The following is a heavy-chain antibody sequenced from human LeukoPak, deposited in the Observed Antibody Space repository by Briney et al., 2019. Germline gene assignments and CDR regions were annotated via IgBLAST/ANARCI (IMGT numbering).Heavy chain of an antibody. Sequence: SETLSLTCTVSGASVTSYYWTWIRQPPGKGLEWVGYMYFGERTNYNPSLKSRATISIDTSKKQFSLKLKSVTAADTAVYYCARIPGDRPDDWGQGTLVTVS. CDR3: ARIPGDRPDD. CDR1: GASVTSYY. CDR2: MYFGERT. V-gene: IGHV4-59*02. J-gene: IGHJ4*02. D-gene: IGHD7-27*01.